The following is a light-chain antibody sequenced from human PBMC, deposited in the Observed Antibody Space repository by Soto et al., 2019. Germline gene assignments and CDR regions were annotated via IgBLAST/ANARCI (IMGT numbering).Light chain of an antibody. CDR3: QQYSSLPHT. Sequence: ENVLTQSPGTLSLSPGERATLSCRASQSVTNSFFAWYQQKPCQAPRLLIYGISSKATGIPDRFSGSGSGTDFTLTISRLEPEDFVVYYCQQYSSLPHTFGQGTKLEVK. V-gene: IGKV3-20*01. J-gene: IGKJ2*01. CDR1: QSVTNSF. CDR2: GIS.